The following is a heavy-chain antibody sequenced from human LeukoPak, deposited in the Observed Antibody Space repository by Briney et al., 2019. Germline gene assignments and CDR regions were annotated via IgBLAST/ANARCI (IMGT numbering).Heavy chain of an antibody. CDR2: ITHHGRA. Sequence: NPSETLSLTCTVSGGPLSTYYWSWIRQPPGKGLEWIGEITHHGRANHNPSLKSRVTISADTSKNHFSLKLSSVTAADTAVYFCARDRSAIYYDSSGYYPKDYFDYWGQGTLVTVSS. J-gene: IGHJ4*02. D-gene: IGHD3-22*01. CDR1: GGPLSTYY. V-gene: IGHV4-34*01. CDR3: ARDRSAIYYDSSGYYPKDYFDY.